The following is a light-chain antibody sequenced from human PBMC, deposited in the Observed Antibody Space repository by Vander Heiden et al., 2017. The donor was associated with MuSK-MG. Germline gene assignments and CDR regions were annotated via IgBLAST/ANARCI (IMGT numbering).Light chain of an antibody. J-gene: IGKJ5*01. CDR2: DAS. CDR1: QDISNY. CDR3: QQDDNLPLT. Sequence: DIQMTQSPSSLSAPVGDRVTITCQASQDISNYLNWYQQKPGKAPKLLIYDASNLETGVPSRFSGSGSGTDFTFTISSLQPEDFATYYCQQDDNLPLTFGQGTRLEIK. V-gene: IGKV1-33*01.